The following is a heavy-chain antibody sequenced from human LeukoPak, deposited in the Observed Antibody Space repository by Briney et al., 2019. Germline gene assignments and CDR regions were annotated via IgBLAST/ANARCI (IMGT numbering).Heavy chain of an antibody. J-gene: IGHJ4*02. V-gene: IGHV3-23*01. D-gene: IGHD2-8*01. CDR1: GFTFSSYA. Sequence: GGSLRLSCAASGFTFSSYAMSWVRQPPGKGLEWVSAISGSGGSTYYADSVKGRFTISRDNSKNTLYLQMNSLRAEDTAVYYCAKVSNPGLSFSFLYWGQGTLVTVSS. CDR2: ISGSGGST. CDR3: AKVSNPGLSFSFLY.